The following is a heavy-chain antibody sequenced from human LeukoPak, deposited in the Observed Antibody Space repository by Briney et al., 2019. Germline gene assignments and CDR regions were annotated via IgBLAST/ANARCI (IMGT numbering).Heavy chain of an antibody. Sequence: SETLSLTCAVYGGSFSGYYWTWIRQTPEKGLEWLGEMNPSGSTNYNPSLKSRVTISVDTSKNQFSLELSSVTAADTAVYYCARGRQDVTMIVVVMTAVSYYLDVWGKGTTVTVS. J-gene: IGHJ6*03. V-gene: IGHV4-34*01. D-gene: IGHD3-22*01. CDR3: ARGRQDVTMIVVVMTAVSYYLDV. CDR2: MNPSGST. CDR1: GGSFSGYY.